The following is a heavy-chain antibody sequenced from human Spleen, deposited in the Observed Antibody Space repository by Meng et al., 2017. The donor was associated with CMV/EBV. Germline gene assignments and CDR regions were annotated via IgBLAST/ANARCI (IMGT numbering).Heavy chain of an antibody. D-gene: IGHD3-10*01. V-gene: IGHV4-59*01. CDR2: IYYTGST. J-gene: IGHJ5*02. Sequence: GSLRLSCSVSGGSISTYYWSWIRQPPGKGLEWIGYIYYTGSTNYNPSLKSRVTIPVDTSKNQFSLKLSSVTAADTAVYYCARGGSIAVLAPNWFDPWGQGTLVTSPQ. CDR3: ARGGSIAVLAPNWFDP. CDR1: GGSISTYY.